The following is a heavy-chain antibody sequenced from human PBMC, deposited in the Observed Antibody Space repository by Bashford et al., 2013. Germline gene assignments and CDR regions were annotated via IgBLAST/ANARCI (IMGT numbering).Heavy chain of an antibody. CDR1: GFTFSSYW. V-gene: IGHV3-74*01. CDR2: ITSNGRST. D-gene: IGHD5-12*01. CDR3: ARGNSGIDGTCSY. Sequence: GSLRLSCAASGFTFSSYWMHWVRQAPGKGLVWVSRITSNGRSTDYTDSVKGRFTISRDNAKNTLYLQMDSLRAEDTAMYYCARGNSGIDGTCSYWGQGTLVTVSS. J-gene: IGHJ4*02.